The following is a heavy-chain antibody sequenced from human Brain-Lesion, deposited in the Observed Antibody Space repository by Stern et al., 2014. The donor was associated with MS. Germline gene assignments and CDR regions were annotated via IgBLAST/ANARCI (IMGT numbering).Heavy chain of an antibody. CDR3: ARDITGSSAYFAY. V-gene: IGHV3-9*01. CDR2: ISWNSGTI. D-gene: IGHD1-14*01. CDR1: GFTFDDYA. J-gene: IGHJ4*02. Sequence: EAQLVESGGDLVQPGRSLRLSCAAFGFTFDDYAMHWVRQAPGKGLEWVPGISWNSGTIGYADSVKGRFTTSRDNAYSSLYLQMNSLRPEDTALYYCARDITGSSAYFAYWGQGTLVTVSS.